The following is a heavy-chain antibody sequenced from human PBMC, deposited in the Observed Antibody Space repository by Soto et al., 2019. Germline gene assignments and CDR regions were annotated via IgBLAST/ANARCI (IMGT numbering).Heavy chain of an antibody. J-gene: IGHJ3*02. CDR3: VGEYYYDSSGYYTDAFHI. D-gene: IGHD3-22*01. V-gene: IGHV1-18*01. Sequence: ASVKVSCKACGYTFTSYGISWVRQAPGQGLEWMGWISAYNGNTNYAQKLQGRVTMTTDTSTSTAYMELRSLRSDDAAVYYCVGEYYYDSSGYYTDAFHIWGQATMVTVS. CDR2: ISAYNGNT. CDR1: GYTFTSYG.